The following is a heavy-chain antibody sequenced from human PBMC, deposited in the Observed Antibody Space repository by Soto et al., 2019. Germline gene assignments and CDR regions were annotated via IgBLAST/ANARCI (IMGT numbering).Heavy chain of an antibody. CDR2: FSGSGGST. CDR1: GGSISGSSYY. D-gene: IGHD3-9*01. J-gene: IGHJ4*02. Sequence: ETLSLTCTVSGGSISGSSYYWGWIRQAPGKGLEWVSGFSGSGGSTYYADSVKGRFTISRDNSKNTLYLQMNTLRAEDTAVNHCAKDLVSRYDILTDYPRFDYWGQGTLVTVSS. CDR3: AKDLVSRYDILTDYPRFDY. V-gene: IGHV3-23*01.